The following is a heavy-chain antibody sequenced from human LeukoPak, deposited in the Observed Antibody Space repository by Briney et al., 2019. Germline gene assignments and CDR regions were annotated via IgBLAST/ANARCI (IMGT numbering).Heavy chain of an antibody. J-gene: IGHJ4*02. Sequence: PSETLSLTCTVSGGSISSGSYYWSWIRQPAGKGLEWIGRIYTSGSTNYNPSLKSRVTISVDTSKNQFSLKLSSVTAADTAVYYCARDPISYYYDSVSDWGQGTLVTVSS. D-gene: IGHD3-22*01. CDR2: IYTSGST. V-gene: IGHV4-61*02. CDR1: GGSISSGSYY. CDR3: ARDPISYYYDSVSD.